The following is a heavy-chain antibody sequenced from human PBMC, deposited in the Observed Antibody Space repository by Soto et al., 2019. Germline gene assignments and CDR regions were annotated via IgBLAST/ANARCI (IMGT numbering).Heavy chain of an antibody. D-gene: IGHD2-21*01. J-gene: IGHJ5*02. CDR3: AKEFRAPPKKWFDP. V-gene: IGHV3-23*01. Sequence: PGGSLRLSCAASGFTFDDYTMHWVRQAPGKGLEWVSVISGGGGSTYYADSVKGRFTISRDNSKNTLYLQMNSLRAEDTAVYYCAKEFRAPPKKWFDPWGQGTLVTVSS. CDR1: GFTFDDYT. CDR2: ISGGGGST.